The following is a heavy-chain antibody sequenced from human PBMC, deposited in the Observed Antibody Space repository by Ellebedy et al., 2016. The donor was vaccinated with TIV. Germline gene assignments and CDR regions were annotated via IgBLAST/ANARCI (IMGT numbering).Heavy chain of an antibody. D-gene: IGHD6-19*01. CDR3: ASSLYSSGWYSGY. V-gene: IGHV4-30-4*01. CDR2: IYYSGST. CDR1: GGSISSGDYY. J-gene: IGHJ4*02. Sequence: SETLSLTCTVSGGSISSGDYYWSWIRQPPGKGLEWIGYIYYSGSTYYNPSLKSRVTISVATSKNQFSLKLSSVTAADTAVYYCASSLYSSGWYSGYWGQGTLVTVSS.